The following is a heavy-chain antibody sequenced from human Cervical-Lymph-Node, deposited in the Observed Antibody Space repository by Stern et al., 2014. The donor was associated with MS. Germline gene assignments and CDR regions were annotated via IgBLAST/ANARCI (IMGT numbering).Heavy chain of an antibody. CDR1: GYTFTSYY. V-gene: IGHV1-46*01. CDR2: INPSGGSP. J-gene: IGHJ6*03. CDR3: RREFLPGVLDSSGYYHVVEEEEEGREG. Sequence: QVQLVQSGAEVKKPGASVKVSCKASGYTFTSYYMHWVRQAPGQGLEWMGIINPSGGSPSYAQKFQGRVTMTRDTSTSTVYMELSSLRSEDTAVYYCRREFLPGVLDSSGYYHVVEEEEEGREGGGKG. D-gene: IGHD3-22*01.